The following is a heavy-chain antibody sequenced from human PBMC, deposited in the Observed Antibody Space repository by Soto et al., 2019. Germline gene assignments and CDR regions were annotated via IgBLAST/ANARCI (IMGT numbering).Heavy chain of an antibody. CDR1: GVTFSRYC. D-gene: IGHD6-19*01. V-gene: IGHV3-33*08. J-gene: IGHJ4*02. CDR3: ARGAVAGLYYFDY. Sequence: PGGALRISLAACGVTFSRYCIHWVRQAPGKGLEWVAVIWYDGSNKYYADSVKGRFTISRDNSKNTLYLQMNSLRAEDTAVYYCARGAVAGLYYFDYWGQGTLVTVSS. CDR2: IWYDGSNK.